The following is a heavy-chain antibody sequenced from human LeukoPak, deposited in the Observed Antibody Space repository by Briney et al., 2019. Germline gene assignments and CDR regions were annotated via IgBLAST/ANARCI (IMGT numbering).Heavy chain of an antibody. J-gene: IGHJ5*02. D-gene: IGHD2-15*01. CDR3: ARVGYCSGGSCSDDDP. CDR2: ISAYNGNT. V-gene: IGHV1-18*01. CDR1: GYTFTSYG. Sequence: APVKVSCKSSGYTFTSYGIIWVRQAPAQALEWMGWISAYNGNTNYAQKLQGRVTMTTDTSTSTAYMELRSLRSDDTAVYYCARVGYCSGGSCSDDDPWGQGTLVTVSS.